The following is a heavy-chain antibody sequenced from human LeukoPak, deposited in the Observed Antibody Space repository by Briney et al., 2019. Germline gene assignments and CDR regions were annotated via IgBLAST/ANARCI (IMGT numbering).Heavy chain of an antibody. D-gene: IGHD1-26*01. CDR1: GGTFSSYA. V-gene: IGHV1-69*13. CDR3: ARDRSGSLVFRGDTVYYFDY. Sequence: GASVKVSCKASGGTFSSYAISWVRQTPGQGLEWMGGIIPIFGTANYAQKFQGRVTITADESTSTAYMELSSLRSEDTAVYYCARDRSGSLVFRGDTVYYFDYXXXXTXXXVSS. J-gene: IGHJ4*01. CDR2: IIPIFGTA.